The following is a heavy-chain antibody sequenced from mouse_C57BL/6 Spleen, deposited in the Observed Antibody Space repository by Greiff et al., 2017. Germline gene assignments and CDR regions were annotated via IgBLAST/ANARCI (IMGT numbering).Heavy chain of an antibody. Sequence: VQLQESGAELVRPGASVKLSCKASGYTFTDYYINWVKQRPGQGLEWIARIYPGSGNTYYNEKFKGKATLTAEKSSSTAYMQLSSLTSEDSAVYFCARFFTTVASSAMDYWGQGTSVTVSS. J-gene: IGHJ4*01. CDR3: ARFFTTVASSAMDY. CDR1: GYTFTDYY. D-gene: IGHD1-1*01. V-gene: IGHV1-76*01. CDR2: IYPGSGNT.